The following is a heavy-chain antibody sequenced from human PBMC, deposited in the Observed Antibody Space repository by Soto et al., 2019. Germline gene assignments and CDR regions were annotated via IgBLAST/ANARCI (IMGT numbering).Heavy chain of an antibody. D-gene: IGHD2-8*01. V-gene: IGHV3-23*01. CDR1: GFTFSSYA. CDR3: AKSGYCTNGVCPTAFDY. CDR2: ISGSGGST. Sequence: GGSLRLSCAASGFTFSSYAMSWVRQAPGKGLEWVSAISGSGGSTYYADSVKGRFTISRDNSKNTLYLQMNSLRAEDTAVYYCAKSGYCTNGVCPTAFDYWGQGTLVTVSS. J-gene: IGHJ4*02.